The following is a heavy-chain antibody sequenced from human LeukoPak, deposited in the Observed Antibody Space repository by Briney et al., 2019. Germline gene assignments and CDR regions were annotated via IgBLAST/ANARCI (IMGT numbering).Heavy chain of an antibody. D-gene: IGHD2-21*02. V-gene: IGHV4-31*03. J-gene: IGHJ4*02. CDR3: ATFPLSADPYCGGDCYNYFDY. CDR2: IYYSGST. CDR1: GGSISSGGYY. Sequence: PSETLSLTCTVSGGSISSGGYYWSWIRQHPGKGLEWIGYIYYSGSTYYNSSLKSRVTISVDTSKNQFSLKLSSVTAADTAVYYCATFPLSADPYCGGDCYNYFDYWGQGTLVTVSS.